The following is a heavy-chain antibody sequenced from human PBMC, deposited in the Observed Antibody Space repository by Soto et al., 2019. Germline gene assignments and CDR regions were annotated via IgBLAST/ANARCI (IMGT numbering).Heavy chain of an antibody. Sequence: QVQLVQSGAEVKKPGASVKVSCKASGYTFTSYGISWVRQAPGQGLEWMGWISAYNGNTNYAQTLQGRVTMTTDTSTGTAYMELRSLRSDDTAVYYCASDDILYCSSTSCFYYWGQGTLVTVSS. CDR3: ASDDILYCSSTSCFYY. J-gene: IGHJ4*02. V-gene: IGHV1-18*01. D-gene: IGHD2-2*01. CDR2: ISAYNGNT. CDR1: GYTFTSYG.